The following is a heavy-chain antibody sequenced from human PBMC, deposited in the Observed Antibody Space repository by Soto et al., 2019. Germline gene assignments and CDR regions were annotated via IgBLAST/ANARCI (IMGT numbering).Heavy chain of an antibody. Sequence: QVQLVQSGAEVKKPGASVKVSCKASGYTFTSYYIHWVRQAPGQGLESMGIINPGGGSPNYAQKFQDRVTMTTDTSTSTVYMELISLTSEDTAVYYCARGTVVVVAPGYFDYWGQGALVTVSS. CDR2: INPGGGSP. CDR3: ARGTVVVVAPGYFDY. D-gene: IGHD2-15*01. CDR1: GYTFTSYY. J-gene: IGHJ4*02. V-gene: IGHV1-46*01.